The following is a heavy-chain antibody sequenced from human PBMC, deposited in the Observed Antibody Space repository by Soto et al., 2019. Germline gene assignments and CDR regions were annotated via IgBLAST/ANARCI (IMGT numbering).Heavy chain of an antibody. D-gene: IGHD3-3*01. Sequence: ASVKVACKASGSTFTSYGISWVRQPPGQGLEWMGWISAYNGNTNYAQKLQGRVTMTTDTSTSTAYMELRSLRSDDTAVYYCARDPTIFGVVTPYGMDVWGQGTTVTVSS. V-gene: IGHV1-18*04. CDR2: ISAYNGNT. J-gene: IGHJ6*02. CDR3: ARDPTIFGVVTPYGMDV. CDR1: GSTFTSYG.